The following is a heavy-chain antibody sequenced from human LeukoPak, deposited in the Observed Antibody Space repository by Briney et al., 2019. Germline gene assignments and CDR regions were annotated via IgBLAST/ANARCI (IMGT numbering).Heavy chain of an antibody. CDR3: ARVGEGFDP. V-gene: IGHV4-59*01. CDR2: IYYSGST. CDR1: GGSISSYY. J-gene: IGHJ5*02. Sequence: SETLSLTCTVSGGSISSYYWSWIRQPPGKGLEWIGYIYYSGSTNYNPSLKSRVTISVDTSKNQFSLKLSSVTAADTAVYYCARVGEGFDPWGQGTLVTVSS. D-gene: IGHD2-21*01.